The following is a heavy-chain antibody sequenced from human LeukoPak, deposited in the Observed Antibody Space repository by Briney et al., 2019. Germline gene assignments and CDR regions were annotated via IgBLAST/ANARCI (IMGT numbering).Heavy chain of an antibody. V-gene: IGHV4-4*07. D-gene: IGHD3-10*01. CDR1: GGSISSYY. CDR2: IYGSGNT. J-gene: IGHJ5*02. CDR3: ARDRGLHGEVLFGP. Sequence: SETLSLTCTVSGGSISSYYLSWIRQPAGKGLEWIGRIYGSGNTNYNPALKSRVTMSVDTSKNQFSLKVRSVTAADTAVYYCARDRGLHGEVLFGPWGQGTLVTVSS.